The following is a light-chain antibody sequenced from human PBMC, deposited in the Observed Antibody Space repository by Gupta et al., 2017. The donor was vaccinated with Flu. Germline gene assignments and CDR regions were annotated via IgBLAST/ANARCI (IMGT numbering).Light chain of an antibody. Sequence: DIQMTQSPSSLSASVGDRVTITCRARQDIRNDLGWYQQKPGEAPKRLIYTASSLQRGVKSRFSGSGDGTEFNLTISSRQPDDFSTYYCLHQNSHHPTWTFGQGTKVEIK. J-gene: IGKJ1*01. V-gene: IGKV1-17*01. CDR2: TAS. CDR1: QDIRND. CDR3: LHQNSHHPTWT.